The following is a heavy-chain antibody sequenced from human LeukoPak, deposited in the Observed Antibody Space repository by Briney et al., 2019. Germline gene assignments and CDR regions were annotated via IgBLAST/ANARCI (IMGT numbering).Heavy chain of an antibody. Sequence: ASVKVSCKASGGTFSSYAISWVRQAPGQGLEWMGWINPNSGGTNYAQKFQGRVTMTRDTSISTAYMELSRLRSDDTAVYYCARGYWVLRFLEWLTYFDYWGQGTLVTVSS. CDR1: GGTFSSYA. V-gene: IGHV1-2*02. CDR3: ARGYWVLRFLEWLTYFDY. J-gene: IGHJ4*02. D-gene: IGHD3-3*01. CDR2: INPNSGGT.